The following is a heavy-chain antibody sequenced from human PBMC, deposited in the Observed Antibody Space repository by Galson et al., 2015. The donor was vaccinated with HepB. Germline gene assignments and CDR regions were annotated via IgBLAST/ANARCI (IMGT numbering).Heavy chain of an antibody. D-gene: IGHD2-8*01. J-gene: IGHJ6*03. CDR2: INAGNGNT. CDR3: ARVLYCTNGVCSEYYMDV. CDR1: GYTFTSYA. Sequence: SVKVSCKASGYTFTSYAMHWVRQAPGQRLEWMGWINAGNGNTKYSQKFQGRVTITRDTSASTAYMELSSLRSEDTAVYYCARVLYCTNGVCSEYYMDVWGKGTTVTVSS. V-gene: IGHV1-3*01.